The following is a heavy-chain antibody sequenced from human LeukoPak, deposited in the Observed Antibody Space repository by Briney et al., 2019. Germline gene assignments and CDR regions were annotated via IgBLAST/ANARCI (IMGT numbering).Heavy chain of an antibody. CDR1: GFTFSSYS. J-gene: IGHJ6*02. D-gene: IGHD2-2*01. CDR3: AREVPYCSSTSCYKNYYGMDV. CDR2: ISGSSSYI. V-gene: IGHV3-21*04. Sequence: PGGSLRLSCAASGFTFSSYSINWVRQAPGKGLEWVSSISGSSSYIYYADSVKGRFTISRDNAKNSLYLQMNSLRAEDTAVYYCAREVPYCSSTSCYKNYYGMDVWGQGTTVTVSS.